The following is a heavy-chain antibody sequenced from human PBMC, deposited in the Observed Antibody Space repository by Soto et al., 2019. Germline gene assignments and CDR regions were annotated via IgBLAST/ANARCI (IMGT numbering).Heavy chain of an antibody. CDR3: AKAGILYSYGYDAFDI. D-gene: IGHD5-18*01. Sequence: GGSLRLSCAASGFTFSSYAMSWVRQAPGKGLEWVSAISGSGGSTYYADSVKGRFTISRDNSKNTLYLQMNSLRAEDTAVYYCAKAGILYSYGYDAFDIWGQGTMVTVSS. V-gene: IGHV3-23*01. CDR1: GFTFSSYA. J-gene: IGHJ3*02. CDR2: ISGSGGST.